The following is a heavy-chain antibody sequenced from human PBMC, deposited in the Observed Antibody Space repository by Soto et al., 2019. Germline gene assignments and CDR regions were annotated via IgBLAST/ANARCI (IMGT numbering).Heavy chain of an antibody. CDR2: IFSNDEK. Sequence: QVTLKESGPVLVKPTETLTLTCTVSGFSLSDARLAVTWIRQPPGKALEWLAHIFSNDEKSYSTSLNSRLTISKDTSKSQVVLTITNMDPVDTATYYCAPIVIASEGGWFDPWGQGTLVTVSS. CDR3: APIVIASEGGWFDP. V-gene: IGHV2-26*01. J-gene: IGHJ5*02. CDR1: GFSLSDARLA. D-gene: IGHD6-25*01.